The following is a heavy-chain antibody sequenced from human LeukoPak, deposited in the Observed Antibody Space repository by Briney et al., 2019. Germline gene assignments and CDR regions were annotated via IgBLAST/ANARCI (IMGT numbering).Heavy chain of an antibody. CDR3: ARLGYYGSGSYGYGMDV. Sequence: GESLKISCKGSGYSFSTHWIGWVRQMPGKGLEWMAIIYPGDSDTRYSPSFQGQVTISADKSISTAYLQWSSLKASDTAMYYCARLGYYGSGSYGYGMDVWGQGTTVTVSS. V-gene: IGHV5-51*01. D-gene: IGHD3-10*01. CDR1: GYSFSTHW. CDR2: IYPGDSDT. J-gene: IGHJ6*02.